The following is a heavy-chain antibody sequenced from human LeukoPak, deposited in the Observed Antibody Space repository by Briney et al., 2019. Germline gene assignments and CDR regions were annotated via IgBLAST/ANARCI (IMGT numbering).Heavy chain of an antibody. CDR2: ISTYNGKT. CDR3: AGGRYSYGDY. J-gene: IGHJ4*02. D-gene: IGHD5-18*01. CDR1: GYTFTRYG. Sequence: ASVTVSCKPSGYTFTRYGITWVRQAPGQGLEWMGWISTYNGKTSYAQKVQDRVTMTTDTSTSTVYMELRSLRSDDTAVYYCAGGRYSYGDYWGQGTLVTVSS. V-gene: IGHV1-18*01.